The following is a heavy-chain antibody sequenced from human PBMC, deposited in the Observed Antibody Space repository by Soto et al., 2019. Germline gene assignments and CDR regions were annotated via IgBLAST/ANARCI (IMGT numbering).Heavy chain of an antibody. Sequence: QVQLVESGGGVVQPGRSLRLSCSASGFTFSSYGMHWVRQAPGKGLEWVAVIWYDGSNKYYADSVKGRFTISRDNSKNTLYLQMNSLRAEYTAVYYCASEIRVTMVWGAGVDYWGQGTLVTVSS. CDR1: GFTFSSYG. CDR3: ASEIRVTMVWGAGVDY. J-gene: IGHJ4*02. D-gene: IGHD3-10*01. V-gene: IGHV3-33*01. CDR2: IWYDGSNK.